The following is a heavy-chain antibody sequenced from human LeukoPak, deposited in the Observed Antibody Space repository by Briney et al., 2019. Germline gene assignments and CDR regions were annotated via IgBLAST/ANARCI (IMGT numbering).Heavy chain of an antibody. V-gene: IGHV3-11*01. CDR1: GFRFSDYY. Sequence: GGSLRLSCAASGFRFSDYYMSWIRQAPGKGLEGVSYISGSGDTIYYADSLQGRFTISRANAKDSPYLQMNRLGAEDTAVYHCARSRRMVRAVVDYWGQGTLVTVSS. CDR3: ARSRRMVRAVVDY. J-gene: IGHJ4*02. D-gene: IGHD3-10*01. CDR2: ISGSGDTI.